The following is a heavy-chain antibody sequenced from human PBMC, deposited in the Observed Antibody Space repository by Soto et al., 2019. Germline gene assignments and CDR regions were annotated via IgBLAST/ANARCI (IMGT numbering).Heavy chain of an antibody. D-gene: IGHD6-19*01. CDR2: IIPIFGTA. CDR3: AWGDSGWSKGYNWFDP. V-gene: IGHV1-69*01. Sequence: QVQLVQSGAEVKKPGSSVKVSCKASGGTSSSYAISWVRQAPGQGLEWMGGIIPIFGTANYAQKFQGRVTITADESTSTAYMELSSLRSEDTAVYYCAWGDSGWSKGYNWFDPWGQGTLVTVSS. CDR1: GGTSSSYA. J-gene: IGHJ5*02.